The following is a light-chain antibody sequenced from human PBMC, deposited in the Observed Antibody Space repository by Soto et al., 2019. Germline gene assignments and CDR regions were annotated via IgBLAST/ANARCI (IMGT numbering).Light chain of an antibody. CDR1: SSSIGAGYD. CDR2: GNN. V-gene: IGLV1-40*01. CDR3: QSYDSRLTAYV. Sequence: QSVLTQPPSVSGATGQRVTISCTGSSSSIGAGYDVHWYHQLPGAAPKLLVSGNNNRPSGVPDRFSASKSGTSSSLAITGLQTEDEGQYYCQSYDSRLTAYVFGTGTKLTVL. J-gene: IGLJ1*01.